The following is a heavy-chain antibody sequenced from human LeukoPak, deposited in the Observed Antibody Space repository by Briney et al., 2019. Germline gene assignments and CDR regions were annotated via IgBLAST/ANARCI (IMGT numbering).Heavy chain of an antibody. CDR1: GGTFSSYA. CDR3: ARAPLEYCSSTSCWYFDY. V-gene: IGHV1-69*13. Sequence: SVKVSCKASGGTFSSYAINWVRQAPGQGLEWMGGIIPIFGTANYAQKFQGRVTITADESTSTAYMELSSLRSEDTAVYYCARAPLEYCSSTSCWYFDYWGQGTLVTVSS. CDR2: IIPIFGTA. J-gene: IGHJ4*02. D-gene: IGHD2-2*01.